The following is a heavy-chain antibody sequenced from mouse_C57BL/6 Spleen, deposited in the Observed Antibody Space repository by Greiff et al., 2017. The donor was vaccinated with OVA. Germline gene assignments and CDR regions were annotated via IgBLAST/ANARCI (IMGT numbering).Heavy chain of an antibody. CDR1: GFTFSSYA. CDR2: ISDGGSYT. V-gene: IGHV5-4*03. J-gene: IGHJ1*03. D-gene: IGHD2-4*01. Sequence: EVKLMESGGGLVKPGGSLKLSCAASGFTFSSYAMSWVRQTPEKRLEWVATISDGGSYTYYPDNVKGRFTISRDNAKNNLYLQMSHLKSEDTAMYYCARGGLRPRYFDVWGTGTTVTVSS. CDR3: ARGGLRPRYFDV.